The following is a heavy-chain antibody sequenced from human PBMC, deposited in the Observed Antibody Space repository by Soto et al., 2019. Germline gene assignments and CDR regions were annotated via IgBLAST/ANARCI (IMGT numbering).Heavy chain of an antibody. D-gene: IGHD1-26*01. CDR1: GYTFSTYA. Sequence: ASVRVACKASGYTFSTYAIHWVRKARVQSLEWLGWINGGTRQTGYSQRFQDRITITRDTPASTANMELTRLTSEDTAVYYCARTKGMGENYYYYGLDIRGQGTTVTVSS. V-gene: IGHV1-3*01. CDR2: INGGTRQT. CDR3: ARTKGMGENYYYYGLDI. J-gene: IGHJ6*01.